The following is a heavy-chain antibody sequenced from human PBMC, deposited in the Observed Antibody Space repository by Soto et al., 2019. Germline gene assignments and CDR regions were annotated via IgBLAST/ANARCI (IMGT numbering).Heavy chain of an antibody. CDR2: INAGNGNT. CDR3: ATTPKTYCGGDCYSDDY. V-gene: IGHV1-3*01. J-gene: IGHJ4*02. CDR1: GYTFTSYA. D-gene: IGHD2-21*02. Sequence: ASVKVSCKASGYTFTSYAMHWVRQAPGQRLEWMGWINAGNGNTKHSQKFQGRVTITRDTSASTAYMELSSLRSEDTAVYYCATTPKTYCGGDCYSDDYWGQGTLVTVSS.